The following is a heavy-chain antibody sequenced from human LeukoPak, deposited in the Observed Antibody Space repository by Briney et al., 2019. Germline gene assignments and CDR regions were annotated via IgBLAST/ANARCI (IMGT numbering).Heavy chain of an antibody. Sequence: PGGSLRLSCAASGFTFSSYAMHWVRQAPGKGLEWVAVISYDGSNKYYADSVKGRFTISRDNSKNTLYLQMNSLRAEDTAVYYCARDPDAVASFDYWGQGTLVTVSS. CDR1: GFTFSSYA. J-gene: IGHJ4*02. D-gene: IGHD6-19*01. V-gene: IGHV3-30*14. CDR2: ISYDGSNK. CDR3: ARDPDAVASFDY.